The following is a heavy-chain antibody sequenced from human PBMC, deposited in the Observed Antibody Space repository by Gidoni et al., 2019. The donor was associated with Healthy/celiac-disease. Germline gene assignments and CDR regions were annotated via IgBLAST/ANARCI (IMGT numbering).Heavy chain of an antibody. Sequence: QITLKESGPTLVKPTQTLTLTCTFSGFSLSTSGVGVGWIRQPPGKALEWLALIYWDDDKRYSPSLKSRLTITKDTSKNQVVLTMTNMDPVDTATYYCAHLDTAMVNHAFDIWGQGTMVTVSS. J-gene: IGHJ3*02. CDR1: GFSLSTSGVG. D-gene: IGHD5-18*01. V-gene: IGHV2-5*02. CDR3: AHLDTAMVNHAFDI. CDR2: IYWDDDK.